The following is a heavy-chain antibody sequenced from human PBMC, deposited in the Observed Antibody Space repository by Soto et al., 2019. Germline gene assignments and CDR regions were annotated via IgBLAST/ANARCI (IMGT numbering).Heavy chain of an antibody. J-gene: IGHJ4*02. CDR2: ISAYNGNT. CDR3: ARYEYVLGSYPQVDY. CDR1: GYTFTSYG. Sequence: ASVKVSCKASGYTFTSYGISWVRQAPGQRLEWMGWISAYNGNTKYAQKLQGRVTMPTDTSTSTAYMDLRSLRSDGTAVYYCARYEYVLGSYPQVDYWGQGXLVTVYS. V-gene: IGHV1-18*04. D-gene: IGHD3-16*02.